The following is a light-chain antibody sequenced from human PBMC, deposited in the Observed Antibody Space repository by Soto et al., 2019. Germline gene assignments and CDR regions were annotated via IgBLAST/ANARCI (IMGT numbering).Light chain of an antibody. CDR2: DVN. CDR1: SSDIGNYNY. Sequence: QSALTQPASVSGSPGQSITISCTGTSSDIGNYNYVSWYQQHPGQVPKLMIFDVNRRPSGVSDRFSGSKSGNTASLTISGLQPGDEADYYCSSYSSTSRPYVFGTGTKVTVL. CDR3: SSYSSTSRPYV. V-gene: IGLV2-14*03. J-gene: IGLJ1*01.